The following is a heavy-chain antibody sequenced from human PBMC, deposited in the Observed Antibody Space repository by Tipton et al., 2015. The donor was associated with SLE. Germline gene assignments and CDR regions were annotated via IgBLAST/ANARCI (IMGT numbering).Heavy chain of an antibody. CDR2: IYYSGTT. CDR1: SGSISSSSYY. J-gene: IGHJ6*02. D-gene: IGHD6-13*01. Sequence: TLSLTCTVSSGSISSSSYYWSWIRQPPGKGLEWIGSIYYSGTTYYNPPLKSRVTISVDTSKDQFFLKLTSVTAADTAVYYCARDGGQRVISGTYDFYYYGLDVWGQGTTVTVSS. CDR3: ARDGGQRVISGTYDFYYYGLDV. V-gene: IGHV4-39*02.